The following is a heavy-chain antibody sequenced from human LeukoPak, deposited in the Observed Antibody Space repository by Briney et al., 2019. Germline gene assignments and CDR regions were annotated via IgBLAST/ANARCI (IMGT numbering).Heavy chain of an antibody. CDR1: GGSISSGGYY. CDR2: INHSGSA. V-gene: IGHV4-39*07. D-gene: IGHD2-21*01. CDR3: ARGRAPPSIRAHDY. Sequence: SETLSLTCTVSGGSISSGGYYWSWIRQPPGKGLEWIGEINHSGSANYNPSLKSRVTISVDTSKNQFSLKLSSVTAADTAVYYCARGRAPPSIRAHDYWGQGTLVTVSS. J-gene: IGHJ4*02.